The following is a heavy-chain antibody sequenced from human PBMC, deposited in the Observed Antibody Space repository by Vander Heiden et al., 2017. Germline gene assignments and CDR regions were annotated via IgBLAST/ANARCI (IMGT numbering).Heavy chain of an antibody. D-gene: IGHD6-6*01. V-gene: IGHV1-18*01. CDR2: ISAYNGNT. J-gene: IGHJ6*02. CDR3: ARDPRVIAARRRGMDV. CDR1: GYTFTSYG. Sequence: QVQLVQSGADVKKPGVSVKVSCNDSGYTFTSYGISWVREAPGQGLEWMGWISAYNGNTNYAQKLQGRVTMTTDTSTSTAYMELRSLRSDDTAVYYCARDPRVIAARRRGMDVWGQGTTVTVSS.